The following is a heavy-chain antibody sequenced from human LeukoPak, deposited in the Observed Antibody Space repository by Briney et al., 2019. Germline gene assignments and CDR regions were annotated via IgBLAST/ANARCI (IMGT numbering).Heavy chain of an antibody. V-gene: IGHV4-4*07. J-gene: IGHJ4*02. D-gene: IGHD3-10*01. Sequence: SETLSLTCTVSGASMNNYYWSWIRQPAGKGLEWIGRIYSSGRTNYNPSLKSRVIMSIDTSKNQFSLKLSSVTAAETALYYCARGASAGVYGSGTFDYWGQGTLVTVSS. CDR1: GASMNNYY. CDR3: ARGASAGVYGSGTFDY. CDR2: IYSSGRT.